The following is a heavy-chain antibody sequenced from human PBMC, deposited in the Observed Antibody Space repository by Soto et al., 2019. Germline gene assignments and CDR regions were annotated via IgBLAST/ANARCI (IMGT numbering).Heavy chain of an antibody. V-gene: IGHV3-23*01. D-gene: IGHD1-20*01. Sequence: GGSLRLSCAASGFTFSTYGMSWVRQAQGKGLEWVSAISGSGGTTYYADSVKGRLTISRDNSKNTLSVQMNRLRAEDTAVYYCARLISGKTVGISYYYYGLDVWGQGTTVTVSS. CDR1: GFTFSTYG. CDR3: ARLISGKTVGISYYYYGLDV. J-gene: IGHJ6*02. CDR2: ISGSGGTT.